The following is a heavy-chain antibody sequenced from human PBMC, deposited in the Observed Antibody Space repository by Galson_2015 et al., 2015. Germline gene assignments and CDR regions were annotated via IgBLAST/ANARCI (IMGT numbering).Heavy chain of an antibody. CDR1: GFTFSSYG. CDR3: ARRASGGLRGDYYFDY. V-gene: IGHV3-33*01. J-gene: IGHJ4*02. Sequence: SLRLSCAASGFTFSSYGMHWVRQAPGKGLEWVAVIWYDGSNKYYADSVKGRFTISRDNSKNTLYLQMNSLRAEDTAVYYCARRASGGLRGDYYFDYWGQGTLVTVSS. D-gene: IGHD5-12*01. CDR2: IWYDGSNK.